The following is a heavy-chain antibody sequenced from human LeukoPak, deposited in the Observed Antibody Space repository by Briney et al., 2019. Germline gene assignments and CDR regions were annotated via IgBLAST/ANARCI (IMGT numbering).Heavy chain of an antibody. Sequence: SQTLSLTCTVSGGSISSGSYYWSWIRQPPGKGLEWIGSIYYSGSTYYNPSLKSRVTISVDTSKNQFSLKLSSVTAADTAVYYCARAFSSGWADPFDPWGQGTLVTVSS. CDR1: GGSISSGSYY. D-gene: IGHD6-19*01. V-gene: IGHV4-39*07. J-gene: IGHJ5*02. CDR3: ARAFSSGWADPFDP. CDR2: IYYSGST.